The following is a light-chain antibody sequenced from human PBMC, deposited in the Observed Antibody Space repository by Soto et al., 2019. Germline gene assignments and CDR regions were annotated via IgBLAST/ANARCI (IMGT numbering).Light chain of an antibody. CDR2: GAS. Sequence: ETVLTQSPGTLSVSPGGSANLSCRDSQSVSSSYLAWYQQERGQAPRLLIYGASSRATGVPDRFTGSGSGTDFTLTITRLEPEDFAVYFCQQYRRSSITFGQGTRLEIK. CDR1: QSVSSSY. V-gene: IGKV3-20*01. CDR3: QQYRRSSIT. J-gene: IGKJ5*01.